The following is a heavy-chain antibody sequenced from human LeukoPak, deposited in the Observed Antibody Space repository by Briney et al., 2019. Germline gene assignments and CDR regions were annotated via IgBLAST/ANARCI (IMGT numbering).Heavy chain of an antibody. J-gene: IGHJ4*02. CDR1: GFTFSSYS. CDR2: ISSSSSYI. CDR3: ARGVHYDVLTGYPYYLDY. Sequence: PGGSLRLSCAASGFTFSSYSMNWVRQAPGKGLEWVSSISSSSSYIYYADSVKGRFTISRDNAKNSLYLQMNSLRAEDTAVYYCARGVHYDVLTGYPYYLDYWGQGTLVTVSS. D-gene: IGHD3-9*01. V-gene: IGHV3-21*01.